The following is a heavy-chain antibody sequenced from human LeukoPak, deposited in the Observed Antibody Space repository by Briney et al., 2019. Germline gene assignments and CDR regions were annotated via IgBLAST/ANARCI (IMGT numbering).Heavy chain of an antibody. CDR1: GFTFSSYA. CDR2: ISGNGGST. Sequence: GGSLRLSCAASGFTFSSYAMSWVRQAPEKGLEWVSAISGNGGSTYYADSVKGRFTISRDNSKSTLYLQMNSLRAEDTAVYYCAPGSYFDYWGQGTLVTVSS. J-gene: IGHJ4*02. CDR3: APGSYFDY. D-gene: IGHD2-15*01. V-gene: IGHV3-23*01.